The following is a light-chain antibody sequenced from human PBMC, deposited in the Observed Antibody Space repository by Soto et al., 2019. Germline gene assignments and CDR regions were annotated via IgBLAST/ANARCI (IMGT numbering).Light chain of an antibody. CDR1: QSVSSSY. V-gene: IGKV3-20*01. CDR2: GAS. J-gene: IGKJ4*01. CDR3: QHYGSSPLT. Sequence: EIVLTQSPGTLSLSPGDRATLSCRASQSVSSSYLAWFQQKPGQAPRLLIYGASSRATGIPDSFSGSGSGTDFTLTISRLEAVDFSFYYCQHYGSSPLTFGGGTKVEIK.